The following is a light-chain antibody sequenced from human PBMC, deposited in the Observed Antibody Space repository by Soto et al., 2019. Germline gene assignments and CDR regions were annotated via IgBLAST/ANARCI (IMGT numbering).Light chain of an antibody. V-gene: IGLV2-11*01. CDR1: SSDVGIYNY. CDR2: DVI. CDR3: CSYAATSTLV. J-gene: IGLJ3*02. Sequence: QSALTQPRSVSGSPGQSVTISCTGTSSDVGIYNYVSWYQHHPGKAPKLIIDDVIKRPSGVPDRFSGSKSGITASLTISGLQADDEADYYCCSYAATSTLVFGGGTKLTVL.